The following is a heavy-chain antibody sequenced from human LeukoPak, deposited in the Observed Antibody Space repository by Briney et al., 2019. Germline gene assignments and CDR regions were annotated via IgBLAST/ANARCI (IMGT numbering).Heavy chain of an antibody. J-gene: IGHJ4*02. CDR1: GFTFSSYA. CDR2: ISYDGSNK. V-gene: IGHV3-30*04. Sequence: GRSLRLSCAASGFTFSSYAMHWVRQAPGKGLEGVAVISYDGSNKYYADSVKGRFTISRDNSTNTLSLQMNSLSAEDTAVYYCARAPFPSHPGYSYGCLRYWGQGTLVTVSS. CDR3: ARAPFPSHPGYSYGCLRY. D-gene: IGHD5-18*01.